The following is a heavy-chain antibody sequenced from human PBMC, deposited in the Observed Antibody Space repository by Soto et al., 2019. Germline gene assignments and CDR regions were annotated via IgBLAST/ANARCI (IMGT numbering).Heavy chain of an antibody. J-gene: IGHJ6*01. CDR1: GFTFSSYA. CDR3: ARHLLITIRGYYYGMDV. V-gene: IGHV3-23*01. CDR2: IIGSGGSA. Sequence: EVRLLESGGGLVQPGGPLRLSCAASGFTFSSYAMSWVRQAPGKGLEWVSTIIGSGGSANYADSVKGRFTISRDSSKNTLYPQMKSLRADDTAVYYCARHLLITIRGYYYGMDVWGQGTTVTVSS. D-gene: IGHD3-9*01.